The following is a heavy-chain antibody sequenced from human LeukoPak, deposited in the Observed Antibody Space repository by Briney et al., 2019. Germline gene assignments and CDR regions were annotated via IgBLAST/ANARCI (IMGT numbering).Heavy chain of an antibody. J-gene: IGHJ3*02. CDR1: GITLSNYG. D-gene: IGHD3-10*01. CDR3: ARDQDITMVRGLEAFDI. Sequence: GGSLRLSCAVSGITLSNYGMSWVRQAPGKGLEWVAGISDSGGSTNYADSVKGRFTISRDNAKNTLYLQMNSLRAEDTAVYYCARDQDITMVRGLEAFDIWGQGTMVTVSS. CDR2: ISDSGGST. V-gene: IGHV3-23*01.